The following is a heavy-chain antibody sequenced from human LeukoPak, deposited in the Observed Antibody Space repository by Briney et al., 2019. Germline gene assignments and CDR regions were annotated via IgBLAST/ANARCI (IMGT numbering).Heavy chain of an antibody. J-gene: IGHJ4*02. CDR3: TTVTGVGGARR. V-gene: IGHV3-23*01. Sequence: GGSLRLSCAASGFTFSSYALSWVRQAPGMGLQWVSAISHSGGSTYYADSVKGRFTISRDNSKNTLYLQMNSLRAEDTAVYYCTTVTGVGGARRGGQGTLVTVSS. CDR1: GFTFSSYA. D-gene: IGHD1-26*01. CDR2: ISHSGGST.